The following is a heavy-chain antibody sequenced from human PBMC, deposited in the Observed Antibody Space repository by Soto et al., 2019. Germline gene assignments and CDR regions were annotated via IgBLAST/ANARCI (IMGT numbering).Heavy chain of an antibody. CDR1: GGSISRYY. D-gene: IGHD2-21*02. Sequence: QVQLQESGPGLVKPSETLSLTCTVSGGSISRYYWSWIRQPPGKGLEWIGYMYNTGSTVYNPSFKRRVTLSGDPSKNQFSSQLNSVTAADTAVYYCARDLWGYCGTDCYPLDVWGQGTTVTVSS. CDR2: MYNTGST. J-gene: IGHJ6*02. CDR3: ARDLWGYCGTDCYPLDV. V-gene: IGHV4-59*01.